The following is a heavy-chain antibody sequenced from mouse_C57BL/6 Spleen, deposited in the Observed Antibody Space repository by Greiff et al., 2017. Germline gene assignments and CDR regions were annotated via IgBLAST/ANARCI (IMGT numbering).Heavy chain of an antibody. CDR3: TRDPTMITRGIYYAMDY. Sequence: EVHLVESGEGLVKPGGSLKLSCAASGFTFSSYAMSWVRQTPEKRLEWVAYISSGGDYIYYADTVKGRFTISRDTARNTLYLQMSSLKSEDTAMYYCTRDPTMITRGIYYAMDYWGQGTSVTVSS. CDR1: GFTFSSYA. V-gene: IGHV5-9-1*02. J-gene: IGHJ4*01. CDR2: ISSGGDYI. D-gene: IGHD2-4*01.